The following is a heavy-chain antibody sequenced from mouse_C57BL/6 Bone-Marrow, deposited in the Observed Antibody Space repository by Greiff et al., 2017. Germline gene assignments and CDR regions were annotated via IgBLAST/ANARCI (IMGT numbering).Heavy chain of an antibody. CDR3: ARYYGSSLHFDY. CDR2: IHPNSGST. V-gene: IGHV1-64*01. CDR1: GYTFTSYW. Sequence: VQLQQPGAELVKPGASVKLSCKASGYTFTSYWMHWVKQRPGQGLEWIGMIHPNSGSTNYNEKFKSKATLTVDKSSSTAYMQLSSLTSEDSAVYYCARYYGSSLHFDYWGQGTTLTVSS. J-gene: IGHJ2*01. D-gene: IGHD1-1*01.